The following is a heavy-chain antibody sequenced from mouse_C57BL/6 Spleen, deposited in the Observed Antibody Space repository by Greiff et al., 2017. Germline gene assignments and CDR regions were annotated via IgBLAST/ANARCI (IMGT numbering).Heavy chain of an antibody. J-gene: IGHJ4*01. V-gene: IGHV5-17*01. D-gene: IGHD1-1*01. CDR2: ISSGSSTI. CDR3: AMEEYYGSSYGPMDY. CDR1: GFTFSDYG. Sequence: EVHLVESGGGLVKPGGSLTLSCAASGFTFSDYGMHWVRQAPEKGLEWVAYISSGSSTIYYADKVKGRFTISRDNAKNTLFLQMTSLRSEDTAMFYWAMEEYYGSSYGPMDYWGQGTAVTGSS.